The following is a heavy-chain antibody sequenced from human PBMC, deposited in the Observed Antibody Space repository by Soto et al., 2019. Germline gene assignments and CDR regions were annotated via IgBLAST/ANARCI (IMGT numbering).Heavy chain of an antibody. CDR3: AREGQLVGYYYGMDV. Sequence: GGSLRLSCAASGFTVSSNYMSWVRQAPGKGLEWVSVIYSGGSTYYADSVKGRFTISRDNSKNTLYLQMNSLRAEDTAVYYCAREGQLVGYYYGMDVWGQGTTVTVSS. V-gene: IGHV3-53*01. CDR1: GFTVSSNY. D-gene: IGHD6-6*01. J-gene: IGHJ6*02. CDR2: IYSGGST.